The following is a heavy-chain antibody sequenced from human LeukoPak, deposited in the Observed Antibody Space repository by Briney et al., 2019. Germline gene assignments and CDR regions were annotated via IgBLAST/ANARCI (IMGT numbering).Heavy chain of an antibody. J-gene: IGHJ4*02. CDR3: ARWGGTWQYYFDY. CDR2: TRFDGGIK. D-gene: IGHD1-1*01. CDR1: GLIFSDYG. V-gene: IGHV3-33*01. Sequence: GGSLRLSCAVSGLIFSDYGFHWVRQAPGKGLEWVAVTRFDGGIKQYADSVKGRFTISRDDSKNTLYLQMNFLRSEDTAVYYCARWGGTWQYYFDYWGQGTLVTVSS.